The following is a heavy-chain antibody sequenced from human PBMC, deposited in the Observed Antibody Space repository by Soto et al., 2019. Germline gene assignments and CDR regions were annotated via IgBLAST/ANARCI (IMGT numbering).Heavy chain of an antibody. CDR1: GESFSGYI. CDR3: ATMGTPATGLYFFDY. V-gene: IGHV4-34*01. Sequence: LSLTCAVYGESFSGYIWTWIRQTPGKGLQWIGHINHSGSTSYSPSLKSRVTISVDTSKSQFSLNLSFVTAADTSVYYCATMGTPATGLYFFDYWGQGSLVTVS. CDR2: INHSGST. J-gene: IGHJ4*02. D-gene: IGHD2-15*01.